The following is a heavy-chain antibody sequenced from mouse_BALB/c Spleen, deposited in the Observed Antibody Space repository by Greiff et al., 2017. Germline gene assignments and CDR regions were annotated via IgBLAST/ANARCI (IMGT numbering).Heavy chain of an antibody. CDR3: VRDGDGYDVYAMDY. CDR2: IWTGGGT. D-gene: IGHD2-2*01. J-gene: IGHJ4*01. Sequence: QVQLQQSGPGLVAPSQSLSITCTVSGFSLTSYDISWIRQPPGKGLEWLGVIWTGGGTNYNSAFMSRLSISKDNSKSQVFLKMNSLQTDDTAIYYCVRDGDGYDVYAMDYWGQGTSVTVSS. V-gene: IGHV2-9-2*01. CDR1: GFSLTSYD.